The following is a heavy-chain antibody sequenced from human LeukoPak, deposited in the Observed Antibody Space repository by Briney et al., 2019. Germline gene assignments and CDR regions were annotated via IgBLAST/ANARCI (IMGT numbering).Heavy chain of an antibody. V-gene: IGHV4-59*01. Sequence: PSETLSLTCIVSGGSINSYYWSWIRQPPGKGLEWIGHINYSGGTNYNPSLKSRVTISVDTSKNQFSLKLSSVTAADTAVYYCARARQWLPWYFDLWGRGTLVTVSS. J-gene: IGHJ2*01. CDR3: ARARQWLPWYFDL. D-gene: IGHD3-22*01. CDR1: GGSINSYY. CDR2: INYSGGT.